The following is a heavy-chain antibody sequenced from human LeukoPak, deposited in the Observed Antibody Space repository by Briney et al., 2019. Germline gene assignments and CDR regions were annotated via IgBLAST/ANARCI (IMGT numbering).Heavy chain of an antibody. CDR2: INPSGGST. CDR3: ASALRTSGWYGYNWFDP. V-gene: IGHV1-46*01. D-gene: IGHD6-19*01. J-gene: IGHJ5*02. CDR1: GYTFTSYY. Sequence: VASVKVSCKASGYTFTSYYMHWVRQAPGQGLEWMGIINPSGGSTSYAQKFQGRVTMTRDMSTSTVYMELSSLRSEDTAVYYCASALRTSGWYGYNWFDPWGQGTLVIVSS.